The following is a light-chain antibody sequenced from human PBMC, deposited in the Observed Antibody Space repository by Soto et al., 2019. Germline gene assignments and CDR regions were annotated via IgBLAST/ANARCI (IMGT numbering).Light chain of an antibody. J-gene: IGKJ3*01. CDR2: GAS. Sequence: EIVLTQSPGTLSLSPGERATLSCRASQSINSRYLAWYQQKPDQAPRLLIYGASSRATGIPDRFSGSGSGTYFTLTISRLEPEDFAVYYCQQFGSSPGFTFGPGTIVYIK. CDR1: QSINSRY. V-gene: IGKV3-20*01. CDR3: QQFGSSPGFT.